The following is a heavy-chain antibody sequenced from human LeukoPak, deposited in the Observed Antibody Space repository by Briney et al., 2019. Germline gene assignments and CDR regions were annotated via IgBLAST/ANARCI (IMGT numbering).Heavy chain of an antibody. D-gene: IGHD5-12*01. Sequence: PSQTLSLTCTVSGGSISSCGYFWSWIRQPPGKGLEWIGYIYYSGSTNYNPSLKSRVTISVDTSKNQFALKLSSVTAADTAVYYCARGEVAYSGYDLGGPDYWGQGTLVTVSS. CDR2: IYYSGST. V-gene: IGHV4-61*08. CDR3: ARGEVAYSGYDLGGPDY. J-gene: IGHJ4*02. CDR1: GGSISSCGYF.